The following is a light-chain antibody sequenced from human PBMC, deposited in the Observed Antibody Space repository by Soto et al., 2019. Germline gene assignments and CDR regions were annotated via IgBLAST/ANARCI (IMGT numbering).Light chain of an antibody. CDR3: QQYQIDWT. J-gene: IGKJ1*01. CDR1: QRVSTC. Sequence: EIHMTQSPATLSASEGDSVMINCRASQRVSTCLAWYQQKPGKAPTLLIYDASNLQSGVPSRFSGSGSGTEFTLTISSLQPDDFATYYCQQYQIDWTFGQGTKVDI. V-gene: IGKV1-5*01. CDR2: DAS.